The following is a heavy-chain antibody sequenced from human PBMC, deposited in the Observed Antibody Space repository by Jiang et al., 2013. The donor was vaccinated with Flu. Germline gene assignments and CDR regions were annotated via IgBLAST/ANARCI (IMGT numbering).Heavy chain of an antibody. Sequence: TLSLTCTVSGGSISSGDYYWSWIRQPPGKGLEWIGYIYYSGSTYYNPSLKSRVTISVDTSKNQFSLKLSSVTAADTAVYYCARDSIVVVPAAPHYYYYGMDVWGQGTTVTVSS. CDR2: IYYSGST. V-gene: IGHV4-30-4*08. D-gene: IGHD2-2*01. CDR3: ARDSIVVVPAAPHYYYYGMDV. CDR1: GGSISSGDYY. J-gene: IGHJ6*02.